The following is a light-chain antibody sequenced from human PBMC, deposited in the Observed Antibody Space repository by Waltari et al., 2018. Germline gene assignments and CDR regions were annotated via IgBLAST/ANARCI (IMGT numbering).Light chain of an antibody. CDR2: EVI. CDR3: CSYAGLGTYV. Sequence: QSALTQPASVSGTPGQSITISCTGTTSDVGNYYLVSWYQHHPGKDPKLLICEVIKRPSGVSSRFSGSKSGSTASLTISGLQPDDEADYYCCSYAGLGTYVFGSGTKVTVL. J-gene: IGLJ1*01. V-gene: IGLV2-23*02. CDR1: TSDVGNYYL.